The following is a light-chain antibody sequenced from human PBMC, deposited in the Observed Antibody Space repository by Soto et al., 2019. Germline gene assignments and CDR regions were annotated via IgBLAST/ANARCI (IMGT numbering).Light chain of an antibody. CDR1: ESLAYSDGNTY. V-gene: IGKV2-24*01. CDR2: KIS. CDR3: MQETQFPFT. Sequence: ILMTQNPLYMPVTLGQPASISCRSSESLAYSDGNTYLSWLQQRPGQPPRLLIYKISNRFSGVPDRFTGSGAGTDFTLKISRVAAEDVGTYYCMQETQFPFTFGGGSIVDI. J-gene: IGKJ4*01.